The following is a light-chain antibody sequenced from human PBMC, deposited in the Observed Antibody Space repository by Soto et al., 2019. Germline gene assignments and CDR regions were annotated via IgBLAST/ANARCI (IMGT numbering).Light chain of an antibody. Sequence: QSALTQPASVSGSPGQSVTISCTGSSSDVGGYNDVSWYQQHPGKAPKLMIYDVSNRPSGVSNRFSGSKAGNTASLTISGLQAEDGADYYCNSYTSGSTYVFGTGTKVTVL. V-gene: IGLV2-14*01. CDR1: SSDVGGYND. CDR3: NSYTSGSTYV. CDR2: DVS. J-gene: IGLJ1*01.